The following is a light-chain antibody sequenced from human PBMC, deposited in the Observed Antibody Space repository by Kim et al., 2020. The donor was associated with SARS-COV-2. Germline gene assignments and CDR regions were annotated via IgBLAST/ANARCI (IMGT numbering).Light chain of an antibody. J-gene: IGLJ3*02. CDR1: SSNIGADFD. Sequence: QSVLTQPPSVSGAPGQTVTISCTGTSSNIGADFDVHWYQQLPGTAPKLLIYGNTNRPSGVPERFSGSKSGTSASLAITGLQAEDEADYYCQSNDSTLGGFWVFGGGTQLT. V-gene: IGLV1-40*01. CDR2: GNT. CDR3: QSNDSTLGGFWV.